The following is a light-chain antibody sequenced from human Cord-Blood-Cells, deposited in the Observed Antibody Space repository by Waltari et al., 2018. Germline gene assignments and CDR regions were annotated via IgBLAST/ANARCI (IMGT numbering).Light chain of an antibody. CDR1: QSISSY. Sequence: DIQMTQSPSSLSASVGDRVTITCRASQSISSYLNWYQQKPGKAPKLLIYAASSVQSGVPSRFSGSGSGTDFTLTSSSLQPEDFATYYCQQSYSTPLTFGGGTKVEIK. CDR3: QQSYSTPLT. V-gene: IGKV1-39*01. J-gene: IGKJ4*01. CDR2: AAS.